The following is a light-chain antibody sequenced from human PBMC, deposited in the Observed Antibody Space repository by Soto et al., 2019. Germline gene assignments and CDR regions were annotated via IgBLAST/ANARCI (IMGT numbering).Light chain of an antibody. CDR3: ETWDSNTLVV. V-gene: IGLV4-60*03. J-gene: IGLJ2*01. Sequence: QLVLTQSSSASASLGSSVNLTFTLISGHISYIIAWHQQQPGKAPRYLMKLEGSGSYNKGSGVPDRFSGSSSGADRYLAISNLQSEDEADYYCETWDSNTLVVFGGGTKLTVL. CDR1: SGHISYI. CDR2: LEGSGSY.